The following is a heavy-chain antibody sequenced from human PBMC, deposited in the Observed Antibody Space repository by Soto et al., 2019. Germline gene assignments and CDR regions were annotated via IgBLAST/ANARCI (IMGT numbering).Heavy chain of an antibody. D-gene: IGHD3-10*01. J-gene: IGHJ4*02. Sequence: SETLSLTCAVSGGSISSGGDSWSWIRQPPGKGLEWIGYIYHSGSTYYNPSLKSRVTISVDRSKNQFSLKLSSVTAADTAVYYCARVGYGSGSFDYWGQGTLVTVSS. CDR3: ARVGYGSGSFDY. CDR2: IYHSGST. V-gene: IGHV4-30-2*01. CDR1: GGSISSGGDS.